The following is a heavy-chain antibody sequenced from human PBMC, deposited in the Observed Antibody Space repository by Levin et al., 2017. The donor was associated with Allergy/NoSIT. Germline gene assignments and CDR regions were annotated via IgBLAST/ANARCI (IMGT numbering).Heavy chain of an antibody. J-gene: IGHJ4*02. Sequence: ASETLSLTCTVSGGSISSGSYYWSWIRQPAGKGLEWIGRIYTSGSTNYNPSLKSRVTISVDTSKNQFSLKLSSVTAADTAVYYCARDRGYGLPFDYWGQGTLVTVSS. D-gene: IGHD5-18*01. CDR2: IYTSGST. CDR1: GGSISSGSYY. CDR3: ARDRGYGLPFDY. V-gene: IGHV4-61*02.